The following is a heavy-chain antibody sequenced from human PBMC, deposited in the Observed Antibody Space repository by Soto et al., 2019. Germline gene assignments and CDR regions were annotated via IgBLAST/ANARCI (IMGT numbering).Heavy chain of an antibody. CDR2: INPSGGST. CDR1: GYTFTSYY. J-gene: IGHJ3*02. Sequence: ASVKVSCKASGYTFTSYYMHWVRQAPGQGLEWMGIINPSGGSTSYAQKFQGRVTMTRDTSTSAVYMELSSLRSEDTAVYYCAREGMVVVAAMVGLFDSWGPGTMVNVAS. D-gene: IGHD2-15*01. V-gene: IGHV1-46*03. CDR3: AREGMVVVAAMVGLFDS.